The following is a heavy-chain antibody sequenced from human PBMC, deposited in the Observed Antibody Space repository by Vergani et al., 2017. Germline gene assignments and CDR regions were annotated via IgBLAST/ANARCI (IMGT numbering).Heavy chain of an antibody. V-gene: IGHV1-8*01. Sequence: QVPLVQSGAEVKKPGASVKVSCKASGYTFTSYDINWVRQATGQGLEWMGWMNPNSGNTGYAQKFQGRVTMTRNTSISTAYMELSSLRSEDTAVYYCVRVMAKQWLYYYYYGMDVWGQGTTVTVSS. J-gene: IGHJ6*02. CDR1: GYTFTSYD. CDR2: MNPNSGNT. CDR3: VRVMAKQWLYYYYYGMDV. D-gene: IGHD6-19*01.